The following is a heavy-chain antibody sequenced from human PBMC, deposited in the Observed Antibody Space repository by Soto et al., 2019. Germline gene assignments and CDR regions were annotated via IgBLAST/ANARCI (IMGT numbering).Heavy chain of an antibody. CDR1: GGSISSYY. V-gene: IGHV4-59*01. CDR3: ARGRETGYAVNWFDP. D-gene: IGHD3-9*01. J-gene: IGHJ5*02. CDR2: IYYSGST. Sequence: QVQLQESGPGLVKPSETLSLTCTVSGGSISSYYWSWIRQPPGKGLEWIGYIYYSGSTNHNPSLKSRVTISVDTSKNQFARKLSSVTAADTAVYYCARGRETGYAVNWFDPWGQGSMVVVS.